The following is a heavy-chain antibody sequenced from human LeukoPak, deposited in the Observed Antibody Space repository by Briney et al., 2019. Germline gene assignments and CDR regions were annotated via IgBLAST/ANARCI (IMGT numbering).Heavy chain of an antibody. J-gene: IGHJ4*02. CDR1: GFTFSSYA. V-gene: IGHV3-23*01. CDR3: AKDLYSSSAPPILDY. Sequence: GGSLRLSCAASGFTFSSYAMSWVRQAPGKGLEWVSAISGSGGSTYYADSVKGRFTISRVNSKNTPYLQMNSLRAEDTAVYYCAKDLYSSSAPPILDYWGQGTLVTVSS. CDR2: ISGSGGST. D-gene: IGHD6-6*01.